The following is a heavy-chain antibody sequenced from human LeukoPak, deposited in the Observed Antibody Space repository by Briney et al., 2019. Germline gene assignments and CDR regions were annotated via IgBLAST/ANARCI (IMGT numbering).Heavy chain of an antibody. V-gene: IGHV4-39*01. CDR2: IFHDGRT. D-gene: IGHD1-26*01. J-gene: IGHJ4*02. CDR1: GDSIITTSYW. CDR3: ARQRGVGRWYFDF. Sequence: SETLSLTCTVSGDSIITTSYWWAWLRQPPGKGLEWMGSIFHDGRTHHGPSRRSRLNLSVDTSKNQFSLKLPFVTAADTAVYYCARQRGVGRWYFDFWGQGTLVTVFS.